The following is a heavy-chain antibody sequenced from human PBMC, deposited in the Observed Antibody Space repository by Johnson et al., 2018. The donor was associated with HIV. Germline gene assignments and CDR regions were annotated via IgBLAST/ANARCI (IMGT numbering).Heavy chain of an antibody. D-gene: IGHD1-1*01. V-gene: IGHV3-30*18. CDR2: ISYDGSNK. CDR3: AKVGGTTILRDAFDI. CDR1: GFTFDDYG. J-gene: IGHJ3*02. Sequence: QVLLVESGGGVVRPGGSLRLSCAASGFTFDDYGMSWVRQAPGKGLEWVAVISYDGSNKYYADSVKGRFTISRDNSKNTLYLQMNSLRAEDTAVYYCAKVGGTTILRDAFDIWGQGTMVTVSS.